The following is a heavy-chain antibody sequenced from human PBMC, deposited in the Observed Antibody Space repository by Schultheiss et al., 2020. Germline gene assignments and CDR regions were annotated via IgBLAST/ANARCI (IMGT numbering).Heavy chain of an antibody. D-gene: IGHD6-19*01. J-gene: IGHJ6*02. Sequence: SETLSLTCAVYGGSFSGYYWSWIRQPPGKGLEWIGEINHSGSTNYNPSLKSRVTISVDTSKNQFSLKLSSVTAADTAVYYCERGSDGSGWYYYYYYGMDVWGQGTTVTVSS. CDR3: ERGSDGSGWYYYYYYGMDV. V-gene: IGHV4-34*01. CDR1: GGSFSGYY. CDR2: INHSGST.